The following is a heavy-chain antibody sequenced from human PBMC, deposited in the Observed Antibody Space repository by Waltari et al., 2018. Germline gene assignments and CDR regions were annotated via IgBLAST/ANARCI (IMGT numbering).Heavy chain of an antibody. D-gene: IGHD2-15*01. CDR2: IYPGAYEN. CDR1: GYSFTSYW. J-gene: IGHJ5*02. V-gene: IGHV5-51*01. Sequence: ELHLVQSGAEVKKPGESLKISCKGSGYSFTSYWIGWVRQMPGKGLEWMGIIYPGAYENRYSPSFQGQVTISDDKSISTAYLKWSSLKASDTAKYYCARHHEPETPHNWFDPWGQGTLVTVSS. CDR3: ARHHEPETPHNWFDP.